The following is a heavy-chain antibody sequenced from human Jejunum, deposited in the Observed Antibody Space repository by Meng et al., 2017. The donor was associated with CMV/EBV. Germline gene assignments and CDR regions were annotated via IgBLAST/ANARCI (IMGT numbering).Heavy chain of an antibody. J-gene: IGHJ4*02. V-gene: IGHV3-23*01. CDR1: GFTFGTNA. CDR3: AKHQDGSGSYYNY. Sequence: SGFTFGTNAVGWVRKARGKGLGWVSAISGVGGTPSSADSVKGRFTISRDDSKNTLYLQMNSLRAEDTAIYYCAKHQDGSGSYYNYWGQGRMVTVSS. D-gene: IGHD3-10*01. CDR2: ISGVGGTP.